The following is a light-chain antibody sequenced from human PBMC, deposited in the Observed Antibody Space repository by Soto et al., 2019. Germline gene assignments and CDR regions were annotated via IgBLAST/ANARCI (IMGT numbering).Light chain of an antibody. Sequence: EVVLTQFPATLSLSPGDRATLSCRASLSLSSYLTWYQQKPGQAPRLLFYDVSNRATGVPDRFTSSGSGTDFTLTISSLEPEDVAVYYCQQRGDWPAFGQGTKVEIK. CDR2: DVS. J-gene: IGKJ1*01. CDR3: QQRGDWPA. CDR1: LSLSSY. V-gene: IGKV3-11*01.